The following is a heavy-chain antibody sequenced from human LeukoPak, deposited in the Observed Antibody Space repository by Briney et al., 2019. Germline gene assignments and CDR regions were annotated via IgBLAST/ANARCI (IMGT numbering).Heavy chain of an antibody. CDR1: GFTFSSYS. V-gene: IGHV3-21*01. CDR3: ASNSGSYPHSDY. Sequence: GGSLRLSCAASGFTFSSYSMNWVRQAPGKGLEWVSSISSSSSYIYYADSVKGRFTISRDNAKNSLYLQMNSLRAEDTAVYYCASNSGSYPHSDYWGQGTLVTVSS. CDR2: ISSSSSYI. J-gene: IGHJ4*02. D-gene: IGHD1-26*01.